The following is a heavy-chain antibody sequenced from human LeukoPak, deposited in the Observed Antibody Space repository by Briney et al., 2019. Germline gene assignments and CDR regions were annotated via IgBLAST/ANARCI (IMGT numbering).Heavy chain of an antibody. J-gene: IGHJ4*02. CDR3: AREDTVMAPGFDY. V-gene: IGHV4-59*12. D-gene: IGHD5-18*01. CDR1: GGSFSTYY. Sequence: SETLSLTCTVSGGSFSTYYWSWIRQPPGKGLEWIGSIYYSGITYHNPSLRSRVTISVDTSKNQFSLKLSAVTAADTAVYYCAREDTVMAPGFDYWGQGTLVTVSS. CDR2: IYYSGIT.